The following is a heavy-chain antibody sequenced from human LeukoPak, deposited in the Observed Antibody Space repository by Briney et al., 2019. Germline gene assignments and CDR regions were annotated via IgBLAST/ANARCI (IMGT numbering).Heavy chain of an antibody. V-gene: IGHV3-7*01. CDR3: ARDYYYDSSGYYYGGENDY. CDR2: IKQDGSEK. Sequence: GGSLRLSCAASGFTFSSYWMSWVRQAPGKGLEWVANIKQDGSEKYYVDSVKGRFTISRDNAKNSLYLQMNSLRAEDTAVYYCARDYYYDSSGYYYGGENDYWGQGTLVTVSS. CDR1: GFTFSSYW. D-gene: IGHD3-22*01. J-gene: IGHJ4*02.